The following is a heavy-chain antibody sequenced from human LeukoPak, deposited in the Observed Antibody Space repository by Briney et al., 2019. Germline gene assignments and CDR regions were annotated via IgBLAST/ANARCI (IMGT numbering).Heavy chain of an antibody. Sequence: SETLSPTCTVSGGSISSSSYYWGWIRQPPGKGLEWIGSIYYSGSTYYNPSLKSRVTISVDTSKNQFSLKLSSVTAADTAVYYCARRGRGIAAAGTIYFDYWGQGTLVTVSS. CDR2: IYYSGST. CDR1: GGSISSSSYY. V-gene: IGHV4-39*01. D-gene: IGHD6-13*01. CDR3: ARRGRGIAAAGTIYFDY. J-gene: IGHJ4*02.